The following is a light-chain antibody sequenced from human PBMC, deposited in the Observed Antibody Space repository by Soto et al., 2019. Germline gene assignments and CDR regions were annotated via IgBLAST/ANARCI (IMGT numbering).Light chain of an antibody. CDR3: SSCTRSRTLLYV. Sequence: QSALTQPASVSGSPGQSITISCTGTSSDVGYSNCVSWYRHHPGKVPRLMIYEVNNRPSGVSNRFSGSKSGNTASLTISGLQAEDEADYYCSSCTRSRTLLYVFGTGTKLTVL. V-gene: IGLV2-14*01. CDR1: SSDVGYSNC. CDR2: EVN. J-gene: IGLJ1*01.